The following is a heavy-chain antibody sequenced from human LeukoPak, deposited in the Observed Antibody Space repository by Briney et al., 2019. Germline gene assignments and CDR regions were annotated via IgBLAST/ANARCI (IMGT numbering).Heavy chain of an antibody. Sequence: KPSETLSLTCTVSGGSISSYYWSWIRQPAGKGLEWIGRIYTSGSTNYNPSLKSRVTMSVDTSKNQFSLKLSSVTAADTAVYYCARGGVVLRFLPRPYYYYMDVWGKGTTVTVSS. CDR1: GGSISSYY. V-gene: IGHV4-4*07. CDR2: IYTSGST. CDR3: ARGGVVLRFLPRPYYYYMDV. J-gene: IGHJ6*03. D-gene: IGHD3-3*01.